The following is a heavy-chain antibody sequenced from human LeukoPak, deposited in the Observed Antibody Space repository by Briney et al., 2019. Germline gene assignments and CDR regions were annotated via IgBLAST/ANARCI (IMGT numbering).Heavy chain of an antibody. Sequence: GESLKIACKGSGYSFTSYWIGWVRPMPGKGLEWMGIIYPGDSDTRYSPSFQGQVTISADKSISTAYLQWSSLKASDTAMYYCARGEYCNNGVCYSFWSRNWFDPWGQGTLVTVSS. D-gene: IGHD2-8*01. CDR3: ARGEYCNNGVCYSFWSRNWFDP. CDR2: IYPGDSDT. CDR1: GYSFTSYW. J-gene: IGHJ5*02. V-gene: IGHV5-51*01.